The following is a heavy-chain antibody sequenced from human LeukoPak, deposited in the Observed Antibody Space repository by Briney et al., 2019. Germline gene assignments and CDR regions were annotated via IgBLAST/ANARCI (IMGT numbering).Heavy chain of an antibody. CDR3: ARLNLLPLEMATIYFDY. CDR1: GFTFSSYW. CDR2: IKQDGSKK. D-gene: IGHD5-24*01. V-gene: IGHV3-7*05. J-gene: IGHJ4*02. Sequence: GGSLRLSCAASGFTFSSYWMSWVRQAPGKGLEWVANIKQDGSKKYYVDSVKGRFTISRDNAKNSLYLQMNSLRAEDTAVYYCARLNLLPLEMATIYFDYWGQGTLVTVSS.